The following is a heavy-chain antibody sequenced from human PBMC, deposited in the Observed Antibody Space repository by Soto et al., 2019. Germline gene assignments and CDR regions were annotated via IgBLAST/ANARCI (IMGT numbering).Heavy chain of an antibody. CDR1: GGSISSYY. Sequence: QVQLQESGPGLVKPSETLSLTCTVSGGSISSYYWSWIRQPPGKGLEWIGYIYYSGSTNYNPSLKSRVTISVDTSKNRFSLKLSSVTAADTAVYYCARHRIIAVAGLAYCDYWGQGTLVTVSS. CDR3: ARHRIIAVAGLAYCDY. J-gene: IGHJ4*02. CDR2: IYYSGST. D-gene: IGHD6-19*01. V-gene: IGHV4-59*08.